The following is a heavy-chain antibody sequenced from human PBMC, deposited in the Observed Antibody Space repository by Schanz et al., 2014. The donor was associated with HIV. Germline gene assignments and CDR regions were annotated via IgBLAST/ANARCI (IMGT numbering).Heavy chain of an antibody. J-gene: IGHJ6*02. D-gene: IGHD3-9*01. Sequence: QVQLVQSGAEVKKPGASVRVSCKASGYTFTNYDINWVRQATGQGLEWMGWMNPNSGNTGYAQKFQGRVTMTRDTSKSTAYMELSRLTSDDTAMYYCAREKVGILADYTPNGMDVWGQGTTVTVSS. CDR2: MNPNSGNT. V-gene: IGHV1-8*01. CDR1: GYTFTNYD. CDR3: AREKVGILADYTPNGMDV.